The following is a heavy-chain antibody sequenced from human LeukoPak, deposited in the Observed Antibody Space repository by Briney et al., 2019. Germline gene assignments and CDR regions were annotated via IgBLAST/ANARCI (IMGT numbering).Heavy chain of an antibody. D-gene: IGHD1-26*01. Sequence: GGSLRLSCASSDFTFSSYAMSWVRQAPGKGLEWVSAISGSGGSAYYADSVKGRFTISRDNYKNTLYLQMNSLRAEDTAVYYCAKELVGATTAMIDYWGQGTLVTVSS. J-gene: IGHJ4*02. CDR3: AKELVGATTAMIDY. V-gene: IGHV3-23*01. CDR2: ISGSGGSA. CDR1: DFTFSSYA.